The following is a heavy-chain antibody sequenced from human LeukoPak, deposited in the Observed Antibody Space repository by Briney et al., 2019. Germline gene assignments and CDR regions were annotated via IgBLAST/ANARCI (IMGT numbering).Heavy chain of an antibody. Sequence: GGSLRLSCAASGFTFSSYGMSWVRQAPGKGLEWVSAISGSGGSTYYADSVKGRFTISRDNSKNTLYLQMNSLRAEDTAVYYCAKAGDYDSSGYYYAYWGQGTLVTVSS. D-gene: IGHD3-22*01. CDR1: GFTFSSYG. J-gene: IGHJ4*02. V-gene: IGHV3-23*01. CDR3: AKAGDYDSSGYYYAY. CDR2: ISGSGGST.